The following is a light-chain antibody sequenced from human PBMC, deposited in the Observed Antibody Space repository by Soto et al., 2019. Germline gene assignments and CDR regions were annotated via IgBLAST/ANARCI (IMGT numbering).Light chain of an antibody. CDR3: CSYAGRYTVL. V-gene: IGLV2-11*01. CDR1: SSDVGAYNY. J-gene: IGLJ2*01. Sequence: QSALTQPRSVSGSPGQSVTISCTGTSSDVGAYNYVSWYQQHPGRAPKLMIYDVNKRPSGVPDRFSASKSGNTASLTISGLQAEDEAEYSCCSYAGRYTVLFGGGPKLTVL. CDR2: DVN.